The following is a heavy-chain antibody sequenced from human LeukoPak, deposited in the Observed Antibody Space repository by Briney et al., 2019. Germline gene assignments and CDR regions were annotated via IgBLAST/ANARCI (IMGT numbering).Heavy chain of an antibody. CDR1: GGPIGSYH. CDR3: ARYYGSGTGRFDY. Sequence: SETLSLTCIVSGGPIGSYHWGWIREAPGKAPEWIGYMRYSGSTDYNPSLKSRVTMSVDASKNQCVLKLTSVAAADTALYFCARYYGSGTGRFDYWGQGTLVTVSS. D-gene: IGHD3-10*01. J-gene: IGHJ4*02. V-gene: IGHV4-59*01. CDR2: MRYSGST.